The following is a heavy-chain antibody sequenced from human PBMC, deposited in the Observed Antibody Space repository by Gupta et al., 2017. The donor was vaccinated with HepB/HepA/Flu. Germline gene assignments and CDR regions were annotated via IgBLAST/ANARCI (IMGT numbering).Heavy chain of an antibody. J-gene: IGHJ2*01. CDR3: AKVPPGTAWSWYFDL. D-gene: IGHD6-13*01. CDR2: SSGSGGST. V-gene: IGHV3-23*01. CDR1: GFPFSSYA. Sequence: EVQLLESGGGLVQPGGSLRLSWAASGFPFSSYAMTWVRQAPGKGLVWVSASSGSGGSTYYADSVKGRFTISRDNSKNTLYLQMNSLRAEDTAVYSCAKVPPGTAWSWYFDLGGRGTLVTVSS.